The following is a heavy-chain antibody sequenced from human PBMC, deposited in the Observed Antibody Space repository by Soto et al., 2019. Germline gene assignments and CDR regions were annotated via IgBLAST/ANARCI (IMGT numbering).Heavy chain of an antibody. J-gene: IGHJ4*02. CDR2: IIPILGIA. Sequence: SVKVSCKASGGTFSSYTISWVRQAPGQGLEWMGRIIPILGIANYAQKFQGRVTITADKSTSTAYMELSSLRSEDTAVYYCAREDCSGGSCYSYYWGQGTLVTVSS. D-gene: IGHD2-15*01. CDR1: GGTFSSYT. CDR3: AREDCSGGSCYSYY. V-gene: IGHV1-69*04.